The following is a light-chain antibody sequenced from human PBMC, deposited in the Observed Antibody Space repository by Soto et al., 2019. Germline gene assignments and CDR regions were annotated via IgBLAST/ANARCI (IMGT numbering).Light chain of an antibody. CDR2: EVS. Sequence: QSALTQPASVSGSPGQSITISCTGTSSDVGNYKYVSWYQQHPGKAPKLMIYEVSNRPSGVSNRFSGSKSGNTASLTISGLQAEDENAYYCFSYTSSGTYAFG. CDR1: SSDVGNYKY. V-gene: IGLV2-14*01. CDR3: FSYTSSGTYA. J-gene: IGLJ6*01.